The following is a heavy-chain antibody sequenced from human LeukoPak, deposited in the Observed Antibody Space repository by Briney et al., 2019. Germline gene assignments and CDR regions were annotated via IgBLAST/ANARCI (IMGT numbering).Heavy chain of an antibody. J-gene: IGHJ4*02. V-gene: IGHV3-9*01. CDR2: ISWSSGSL. D-gene: IGHD2-15*01. CDR1: GFTFDNYA. CDR3: AKAELGYCSGGRCSGWAPFDH. Sequence: PGGSLRLSREASGFTFDNYAMHWVRKAPGKGLEWVSGISWSSGSLGYADSVKGRFTISRDNAKNSLYLQMNSLRAEDTALYYCAKAELGYCSGGRCSGWAPFDHWGQGTLVTVSS.